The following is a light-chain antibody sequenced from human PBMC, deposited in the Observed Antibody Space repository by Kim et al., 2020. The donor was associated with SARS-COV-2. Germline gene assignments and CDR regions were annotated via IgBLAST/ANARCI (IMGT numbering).Light chain of an antibody. J-gene: IGKJ2*01. CDR2: DAS. V-gene: IGKV3-20*01. Sequence: LSPGERATLSCRASQTGTNNYLVWFQQKPGQTPRLLIYDASYRATGIPDRFSGSGSGTDFTLTISRLEPEDFAVYYCQQHGIPLYTFGQGTKLEI. CDR1: QTGTNNY. CDR3: QQHGIPLYT.